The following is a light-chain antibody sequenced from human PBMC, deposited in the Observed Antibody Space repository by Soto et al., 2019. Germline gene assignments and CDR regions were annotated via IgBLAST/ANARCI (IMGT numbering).Light chain of an antibody. V-gene: IGKV2-30*01. CDR2: RVS. CDR3: MQTTHWPRS. J-gene: IGKJ1*01. CDR1: QSLISSDGNTY. Sequence: VVVTQSPLSLPVTLGQPASVSCRSSQSLISSDGNTYLHWFQQRPGQSPRRLIYRVSNRDSGVPDRFSGSGSATNFTLKISRVEAEDVGVYYCMQTTHWPRSVGPGTKVDIK.